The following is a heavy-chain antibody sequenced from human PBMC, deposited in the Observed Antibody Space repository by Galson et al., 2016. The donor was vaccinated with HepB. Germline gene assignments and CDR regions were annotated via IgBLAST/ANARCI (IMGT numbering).Heavy chain of an antibody. CDR2: TDSASRYI. Sequence: SLRLSCAASGFTFSTYSMNWVRQAPGKGLEWISSTDSASRYIYYADSVTGRFTISRDFSTNTVYLQMNSLRAEDTAVYYCAGYCRGGSCSGQGSFDYWNQGTLVTVSS. D-gene: IGHD2-15*01. CDR3: AGYCRGGSCSGQGSFDY. J-gene: IGHJ4*02. V-gene: IGHV3-21*04. CDR1: GFTFSTYS.